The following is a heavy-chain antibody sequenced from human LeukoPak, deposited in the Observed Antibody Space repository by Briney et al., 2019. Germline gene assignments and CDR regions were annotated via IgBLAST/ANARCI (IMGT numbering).Heavy chain of an antibody. Sequence: ASVKVSCKASGYTFTGYYMHWVRQAPGQGLEWMGWINPNSGGTNYAQKFQGRVTMTRDTSISTAYMELSGLIFDDTAVYYCARGDSGYDHFYHMDVWGKGTTVTISS. V-gene: IGHV1-2*02. J-gene: IGHJ6*03. CDR1: GYTFTGYY. CDR3: ARGDSGYDHFYHMDV. CDR2: INPNSGGT. D-gene: IGHD5-12*01.